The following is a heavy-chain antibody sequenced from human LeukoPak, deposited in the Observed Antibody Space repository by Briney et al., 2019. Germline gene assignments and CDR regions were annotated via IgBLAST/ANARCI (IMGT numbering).Heavy chain of an antibody. Sequence: SQTLSLTCTVSGGSISSGGYYWSWIRQHPGKGLEWIGYIYYSGNTYYNPSLKSRVTLSVDTSKNQFSLKLSSVTAADTAVYYCARASDGLYYYYGMDVWGQGTSVTVSS. J-gene: IGHJ6*02. D-gene: IGHD2-2*01. CDR1: GGSISSGGYY. CDR2: IYYSGNT. CDR3: ARASDGLYYYYGMDV. V-gene: IGHV4-31*03.